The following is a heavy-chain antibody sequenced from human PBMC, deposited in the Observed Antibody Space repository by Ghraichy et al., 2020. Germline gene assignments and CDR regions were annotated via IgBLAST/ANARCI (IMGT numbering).Heavy chain of an antibody. CDR1: GGSISSGGYY. CDR3: ASGGNSLLDY. V-gene: IGHV4-31*03. D-gene: IGHD4-23*01. CDR2: IYYSGST. Sequence: SETLSLTCTVSGGSISSGGYYWSWIRQHPGKGLEWIGYIYYSGSTYYNPSLKSRVTISVDTSKNQFSLKLSSVTAADTAVYYCASGGNSLLDYWGQGTLVTVSS. J-gene: IGHJ4*02.